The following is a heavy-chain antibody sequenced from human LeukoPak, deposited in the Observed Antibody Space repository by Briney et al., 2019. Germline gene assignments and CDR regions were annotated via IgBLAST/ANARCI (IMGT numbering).Heavy chain of an antibody. J-gene: IGHJ3*02. D-gene: IGHD2-15*01. CDR3: ARDLGCCSGGSCYSDGAFDI. V-gene: IGHV3-21*01. Sequence: GGSLRLSCTASGFTFSSYSMNWVRQAPGKGLEWVSSISSSSSYIYYADSVKGRFTISRDNAKNSLYLQMNSLRAEDTAVYYCARDLGCCSGGSCYSDGAFDIWGQGTMVTVSS. CDR1: GFTFSSYS. CDR2: ISSSSSYI.